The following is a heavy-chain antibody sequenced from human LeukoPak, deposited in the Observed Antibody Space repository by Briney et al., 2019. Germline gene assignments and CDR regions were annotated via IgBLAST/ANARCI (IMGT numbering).Heavy chain of an antibody. CDR2: INPNSGGT. Sequence: ASVKVSCKASGYTFTGYYMHWVRQAPGQGVEWMGWINPNSGGTNYAQKVQGRVTMTRDTSISTAYMELSRLRSDDTAVYYCARVMDSSGYYYYAFDIWGQGTMVTVSS. CDR3: ARVMDSSGYYYYAFDI. V-gene: IGHV1-2*02. J-gene: IGHJ3*02. D-gene: IGHD3-22*01. CDR1: GYTFTGYY.